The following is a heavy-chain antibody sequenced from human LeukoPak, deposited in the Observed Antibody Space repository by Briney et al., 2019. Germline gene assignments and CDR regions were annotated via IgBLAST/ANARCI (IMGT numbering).Heavy chain of an antibody. CDR1: GFTFSDYY. D-gene: IGHD1-14*01. V-gene: IGHV3-11*01. CDR2: ISSSGSTI. J-gene: IGHJ5*02. CDR3: ARVILPPLCDWFDP. Sequence: KPGGSLRLSCAAPGFTFSDYYMSWIRQAPGKGLEWVSYISSSGSTIYYADSVKGRFTISRDNAKNSLYLQMNSLRAEDTAVYYCARVILPPLCDWFDPWGQGTLVTVSS.